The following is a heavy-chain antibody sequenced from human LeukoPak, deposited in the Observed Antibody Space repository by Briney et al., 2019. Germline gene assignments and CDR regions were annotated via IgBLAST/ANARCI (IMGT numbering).Heavy chain of an antibody. J-gene: IGHJ5*02. V-gene: IGHV1-46*01. CDR1: GYTFTSYY. Sequence: ASVKVSCKASGYTFTSYYMHWVRQAPGQGLEWMGIINPRGGSTSYAQKFQGRVTMTRDTSTSTVYMELSSLRSEDTAVYYCARDGCSSTSCYVSWFDPWGQGTLVTVSS. CDR2: INPRGGST. CDR3: ARDGCSSTSCYVSWFDP. D-gene: IGHD2-2*01.